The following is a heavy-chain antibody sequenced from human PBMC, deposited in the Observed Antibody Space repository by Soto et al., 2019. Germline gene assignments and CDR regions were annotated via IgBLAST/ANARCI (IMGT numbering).Heavy chain of an antibody. V-gene: IGHV4-4*02. Sequence: KPSETLSLTCAVSGGSISSSNWWGWVRQPPGKGLEWIGEIYHSGSTNYNPSLKSRVTISVDKSKNQFSLKLSSVTAADTAVYYCARAGYCSSTSCILGWFDPWGQGTLVTVSS. CDR3: ARAGYCSSTSCILGWFDP. J-gene: IGHJ5*02. D-gene: IGHD2-2*01. CDR2: IYHSGST. CDR1: GGSISSSNW.